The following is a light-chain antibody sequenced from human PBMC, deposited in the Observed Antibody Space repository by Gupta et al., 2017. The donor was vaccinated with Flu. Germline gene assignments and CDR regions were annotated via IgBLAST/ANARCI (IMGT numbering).Light chain of an antibody. CDR3: QQYGSSPST. CDR1: QSGSSSY. Sequence: GTLCLSPGERATRSCRASQSGSSSYVGWYQQKPGQAPRLLIYGASSRANGIPDRCSGSGSGTDFTLTISRLEPEDFAVYYCQQYGSSPSTFGQGTKVEIK. CDR2: GAS. J-gene: IGKJ1*01. V-gene: IGKV3-20*01.